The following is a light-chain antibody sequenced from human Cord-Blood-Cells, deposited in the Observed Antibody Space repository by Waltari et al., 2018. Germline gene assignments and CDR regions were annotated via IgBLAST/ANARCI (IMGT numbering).Light chain of an antibody. V-gene: IGLV2-14*01. J-gene: IGLJ2*01. CDR1: SSDVGGYNY. Sequence: QSALTQPASVSGSPGQSITIPCTGTSSDVGGYNYVSWYQQHPGKAPKRMIYDVSKRPSGVSNRFSGSKSGNTASLTISGLQPEDEADYYYSSYTSSSTLVFGGGTKLTVL. CDR2: DVS. CDR3: SSYTSSSTLV.